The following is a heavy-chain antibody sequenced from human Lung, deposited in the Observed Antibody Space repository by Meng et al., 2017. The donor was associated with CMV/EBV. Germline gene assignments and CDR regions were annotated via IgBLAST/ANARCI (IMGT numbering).Heavy chain of an antibody. CDR3: AKDLKAYGDYYFDY. CDR1: GFTFSNYG. J-gene: IGHJ4*02. Sequence: ASGFTFSNYGMHWVRRAPGKGLAWLAVISNDGGYKHYADSVKGRFTISRDNSKNTLNLQMNSLRPEDTSVYYCAKDLKAYGDYYFDYWGQGILVTVSS. CDR2: ISNDGGYK. V-gene: IGHV3-30*18. D-gene: IGHD4-17*01.